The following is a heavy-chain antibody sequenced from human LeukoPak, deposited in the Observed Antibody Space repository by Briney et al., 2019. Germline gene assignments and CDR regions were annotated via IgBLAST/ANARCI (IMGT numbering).Heavy chain of an antibody. Sequence: SSYYWGWIRQPPGKGLEWVAYIQYDGSNQQYADSVKGRFSISRDRSKNIPYLQMNSLRTEDTAVYFCAKDRSRQQMWGTIKKWFDPWGQGTLVSVSS. CDR1: SSYY. CDR2: IQYDGSNQ. D-gene: IGHD5-24*01. J-gene: IGHJ5*02. V-gene: IGHV3-30*02. CDR3: AKDRSRQQMWGTIKKWFDP.